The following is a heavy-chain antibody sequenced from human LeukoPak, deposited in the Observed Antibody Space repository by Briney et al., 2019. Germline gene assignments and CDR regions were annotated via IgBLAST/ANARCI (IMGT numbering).Heavy chain of an antibody. V-gene: IGHV1-2*02. J-gene: IGHJ5*02. D-gene: IGHD3-16*01. CDR2: INPNSGGP. Sequence: ASVKVSCKASGYTFTDYYMEWVRQAPGQGLEWMGWINPNSGGPNYAQKFQGRVTMTRDTSISTAYMEMSRLRSDDTAVYYCARDVSAGGTNWFDPWGQGTLVTVSS. CDR3: ARDVSAGGTNWFDP. CDR1: GYTFTDYY.